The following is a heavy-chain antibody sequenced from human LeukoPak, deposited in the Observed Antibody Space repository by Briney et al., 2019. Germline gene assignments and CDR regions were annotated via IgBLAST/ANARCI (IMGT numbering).Heavy chain of an antibody. J-gene: IGHJ4*02. CDR3: ASGIAVAGPPGGFDY. CDR2: IYSGGST. Sequence: GGSLRLSCAASGFTVSSNYMSWVRQAPGKGLEWVSVIYSGGSTYYADSVKGRFTISRDNSKNTLYLQMNSLRAEDTAVYYCASGIAVAGPPGGFDYWGQGTLVTVSS. D-gene: IGHD6-19*01. CDR1: GFTVSSNY. V-gene: IGHV3-66*01.